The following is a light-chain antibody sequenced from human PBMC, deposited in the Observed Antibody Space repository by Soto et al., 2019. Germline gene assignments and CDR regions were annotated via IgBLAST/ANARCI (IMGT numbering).Light chain of an antibody. CDR2: DAS. CDR3: LQYSSHSWP. J-gene: IGKJ1*01. V-gene: IGKV1-5*01. CDR1: RSISDW. Sequence: DIQMTQSHTRLSPSVGDRVTLTCRASRSISDWLTWYQQKPGKAPALLIFDASYLKSGVSSRFSGSGSGTEFTLTISRLQPDDVATDYCLQYSSHSWPFGQGTKVDIK.